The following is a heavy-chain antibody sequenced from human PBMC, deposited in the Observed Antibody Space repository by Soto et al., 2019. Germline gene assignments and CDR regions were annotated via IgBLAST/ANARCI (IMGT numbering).Heavy chain of an antibody. CDR2: IIPIFGTA. Sequence: GASVKVSFKASGGTFSSYAISWVRQAPGQGLEWMGGIIPIFGTANYAKKFQGRVTITADESTSTAYMELSSLRSEDTAVYYCATVRGQFFDPWGQGTLVTVSS. D-gene: IGHD3-10*02. V-gene: IGHV1-69*13. CDR1: GGTFSSYA. J-gene: IGHJ5*02. CDR3: ATVRGQFFDP.